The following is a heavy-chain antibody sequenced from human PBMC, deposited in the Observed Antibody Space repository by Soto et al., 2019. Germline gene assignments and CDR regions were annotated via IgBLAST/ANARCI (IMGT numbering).Heavy chain of an antibody. D-gene: IGHD3-16*02. CDR3: ARDRLRLRELSLIGYFDY. J-gene: IGHJ4*02. V-gene: IGHV3-30*15. CDR2: ISYDGINE. CDR1: GFTFSTYW. Sequence: GGSLRLSCAASGFTFSTYWMHWVRQAPGKGLEWVAVISYDGINEYYADSVKGRFTISRDNSKNTLFLQMSSLRVEDTAVYYCARDRLRLRELSLIGYFDYWGQGTLVTVSS.